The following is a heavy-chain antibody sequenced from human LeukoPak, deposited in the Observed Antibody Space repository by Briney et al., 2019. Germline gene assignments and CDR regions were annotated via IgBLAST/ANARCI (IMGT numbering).Heavy chain of an antibody. CDR3: ARHVVSRGNVSYYGSGSSFDY. Sequence: PSETLSLTCTVSGGSISSSSYYWGWIRQPPGKGLEWIGSIYYSGSTYYNPSLKSRVTISVDTSKNQFSLKLSSVTAADTAVYYCARHVVSRGNVSYYGSGSSFDYWGQGTLVTVSS. V-gene: IGHV4-39*01. D-gene: IGHD3-10*01. CDR1: GGSISSSSYY. CDR2: IYYSGST. J-gene: IGHJ4*02.